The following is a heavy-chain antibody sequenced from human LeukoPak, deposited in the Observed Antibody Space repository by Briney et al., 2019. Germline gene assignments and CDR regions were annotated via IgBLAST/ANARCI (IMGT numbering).Heavy chain of an antibody. Sequence: ASVKVSCKASGYSFTGHYMHWVGQAPGQGREWMGWINPKSGGTNYAQKFQGRVTMTRDTSISTAYMDMSSLRSDDTAVYYCARNLWFGESSDAFDMWGQGTMVTVSS. CDR1: GYSFTGHY. V-gene: IGHV1-2*02. CDR2: INPKSGGT. J-gene: IGHJ3*02. CDR3: ARNLWFGESSDAFDM. D-gene: IGHD3-10*01.